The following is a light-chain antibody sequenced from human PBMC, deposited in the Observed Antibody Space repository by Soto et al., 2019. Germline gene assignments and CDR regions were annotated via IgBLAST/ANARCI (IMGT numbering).Light chain of an antibody. CDR2: SAS. Sequence: IVLTQSPSTLSLSPRERGTLSCRASQNLGTLYLAWFQQKSGQAPRLLIYSASRRATGIPDRFTGSGSGTDFTLTINRVEPEDFAVYFCQQYAGSPRTFGQGTKVAIK. J-gene: IGKJ1*01. V-gene: IGKV3-20*01. CDR1: QNLGTLY. CDR3: QQYAGSPRT.